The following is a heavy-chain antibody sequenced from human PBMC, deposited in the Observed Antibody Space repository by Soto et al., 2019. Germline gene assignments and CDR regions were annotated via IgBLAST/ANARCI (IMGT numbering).Heavy chain of an antibody. J-gene: IGHJ4*02. CDR3: ARDRAAYAY. CDR1: GLTFSTYW. V-gene: IGHV3-7*03. D-gene: IGHD3-16*01. Sequence: GGSLRLSCAASGLTFSTYWMSWVRQAPGKGLEWVANINQDGSEKNYVDSVKGRFTISRDNAKKSLYLQMNSMRAEDTAAYYCARDRAAYAYWGQGTLVTVSS. CDR2: INQDGSEK.